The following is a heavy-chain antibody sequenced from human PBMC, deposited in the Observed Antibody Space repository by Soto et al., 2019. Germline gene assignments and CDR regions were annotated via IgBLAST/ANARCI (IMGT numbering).Heavy chain of an antibody. CDR1: GGTFSSYA. D-gene: IGHD6-6*01. CDR2: IIPIFGTA. V-gene: IGHV1-69*01. CDR3: TIQTSIAAHAGMDV. J-gene: IGHJ6*02. Sequence: QVQLVQSGAEVKKPGSSVKVSCKASGGTFSSYAISWVRQAPGQGLEWMGGIIPIFGTANYAQKFQGRVTITGDEPTSTAYMGLSSLSSEYTAVYHWTIQTSIAAHAGMDVWGQGATVTVSS.